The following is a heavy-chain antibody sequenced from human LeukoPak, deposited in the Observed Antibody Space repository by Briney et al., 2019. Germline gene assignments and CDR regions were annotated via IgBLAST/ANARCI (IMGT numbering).Heavy chain of an antibody. CDR2: INWNGGST. Sequence: GGSLRLSCAASGFTFDDYGMSWVRQAPGKGLEWASGINWNGGSTGYADSVKGRFTISRDNAKNSLYLPMNNLRAEDTALYYCARAVLGSCYDYWGQGTLVTVSS. CDR3: ARAVLGSCYDY. D-gene: IGHD2-15*01. V-gene: IGHV3-20*04. J-gene: IGHJ4*02. CDR1: GFTFDDYG.